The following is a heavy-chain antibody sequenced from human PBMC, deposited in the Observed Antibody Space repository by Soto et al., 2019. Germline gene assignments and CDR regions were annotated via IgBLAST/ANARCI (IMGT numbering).Heavy chain of an antibody. D-gene: IGHD3-10*01. Sequence: GGSLRLSCAASGFTFSNAWMNWVRQAPGKGLEWVGRIKSKTDGGTTDYAAPVKGRFTISRDDSKNTLYLQMNSLKTEDTAVYYCTRGGLEAAGYYYYGMDVWGQGTTVTVSS. CDR2: IKSKTDGGTT. V-gene: IGHV3-15*07. CDR1: GFTFSNAW. J-gene: IGHJ6*02. CDR3: TRGGLEAAGYYYYGMDV.